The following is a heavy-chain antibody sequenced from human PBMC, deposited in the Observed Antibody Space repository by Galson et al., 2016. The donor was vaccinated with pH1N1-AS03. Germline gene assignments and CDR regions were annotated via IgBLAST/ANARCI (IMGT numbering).Heavy chain of an antibody. CDR1: GFRFTTYW. V-gene: IGHV5-51*03. CDR2: IYPGDSDT. D-gene: IGHD5-24*01. CDR3: ARGDGYNYYFDY. Sequence: QSGAEVKKPGESLMTSCKASGFRFTTYWIAWVRQLPGKGLEWMGFIYPGDSDTKYSPSFQGQVTISADKSISTAYLRWNSLKASDTAMYYCARGDGYNYYFDYWGQGTLVTVSS. J-gene: IGHJ4*02.